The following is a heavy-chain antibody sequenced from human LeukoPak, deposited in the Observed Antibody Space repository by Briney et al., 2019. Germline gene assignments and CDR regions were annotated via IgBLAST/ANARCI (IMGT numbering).Heavy chain of an antibody. J-gene: IGHJ5*02. CDR1: GYTLTGYY. Sequence: ASVKVSCKASGYTLTGYYLHWVRQAPGQGLEWMGWINPNSGGTNYAQKFQGRVTMTRDTSISTAYVELSRLRSDDTAVYYCAAHDYGDYWFDPWGQGALVTVSS. CDR3: AAHDYGDYWFDP. CDR2: INPNSGGT. V-gene: IGHV1-2*02. D-gene: IGHD4-17*01.